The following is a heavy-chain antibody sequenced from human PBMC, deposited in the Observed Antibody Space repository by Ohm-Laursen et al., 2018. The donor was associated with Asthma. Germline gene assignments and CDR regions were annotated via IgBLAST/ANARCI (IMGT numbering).Heavy chain of an antibody. J-gene: IGHJ5*02. Sequence: SLRLSCSAPGFTFSSYWMHWVRQAPGKGLVWVSRINSDGSSTSYADSVKGRFTISRDNAKNTLYLQMNSLRAEDTAVYYCARDPRYCSGGSCSQTWGQGTLVTVSS. V-gene: IGHV3-74*01. CDR3: ARDPRYCSGGSCSQT. D-gene: IGHD2-15*01. CDR2: INSDGSST. CDR1: GFTFSSYW.